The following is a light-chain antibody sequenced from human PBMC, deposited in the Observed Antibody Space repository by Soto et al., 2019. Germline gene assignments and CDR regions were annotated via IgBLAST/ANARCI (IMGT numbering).Light chain of an antibody. CDR2: DVY. CDR1: SSDVGRYTY. J-gene: IGLJ1*01. V-gene: IGLV2-14*01. Sequence: QSALTQPASVSGSPGQSITISCAGTSSDVGRYTYVSWYQQHPGKAPKLLIYDVYNRPSGVSNRFSGSKSDNTASLTISGLQAEDEADYYCTSYTSTSTPYVFGGGTKVTV. CDR3: TSYTSTSTPYV.